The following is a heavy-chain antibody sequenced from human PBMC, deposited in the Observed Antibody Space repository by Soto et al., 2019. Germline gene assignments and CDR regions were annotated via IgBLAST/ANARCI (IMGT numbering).Heavy chain of an antibody. CDR3: ARDRYNWNSVYFDY. CDR2: ITAGNGDT. J-gene: IGHJ4*02. V-gene: IGHV1-3*01. D-gene: IGHD1-7*01. CDR1: GYTFTNYA. Sequence: GASVKVSCKASGYTFTNYAMHWVRRAPGQKLEWMGRITAGNGDTRYSQKFQGRVTITRDTSASTAYMELSNLRSEDTAVYYCARDRYNWNSVYFDYWGQGTLVTVSS.